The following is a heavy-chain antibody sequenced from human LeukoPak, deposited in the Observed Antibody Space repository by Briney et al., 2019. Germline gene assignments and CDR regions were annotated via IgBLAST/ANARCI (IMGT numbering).Heavy chain of an antibody. CDR3: GMSGDRVPLQDDVFDV. Sequence: GESLKISCQGSAYSFSTYWIAWVRQMPGKGLEWMGIIYPGDSGPTYSPSFQGQVTISVDKSINTAYLQWSSLQASDTAMYYCGMSGDRVPLQDDVFDVWGQGTMVTVST. D-gene: IGHD1-26*01. V-gene: IGHV5-51*01. CDR1: AYSFSTYW. J-gene: IGHJ3*01. CDR2: IYPGDSGP.